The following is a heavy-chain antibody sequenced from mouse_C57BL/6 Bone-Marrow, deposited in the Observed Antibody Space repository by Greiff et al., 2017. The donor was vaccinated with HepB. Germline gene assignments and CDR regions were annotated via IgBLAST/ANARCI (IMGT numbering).Heavy chain of an antibody. V-gene: IGHV5-6*02. CDR2: ISSGGSYT. CDR1: GFTFSSYG. CDR3: ARQGVWLRDYAMDY. D-gene: IGHD2-2*01. J-gene: IGHJ4*01. Sequence: DVKLVESGGDLVKPGGSLKLSCAASGFTFSSYGMSWVRQTPDKRLEWVATISSGGSYTYYPDSVKGRFTISRDNAKNTLYLQMSSPKSEDTAMYYCARQGVWLRDYAMDYWGQGTSVTVSS.